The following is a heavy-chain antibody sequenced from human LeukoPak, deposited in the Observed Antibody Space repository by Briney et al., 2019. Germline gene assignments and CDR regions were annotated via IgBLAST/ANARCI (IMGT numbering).Heavy chain of an antibody. Sequence: SVKVSCKAPGFTFTSSAMQWVRQARGQRLEWIGWIVVGSGNTNYAQKFQERVTITRDMSTSTAYMELSSLRSEDTAVYYCAADYPIFGVVTSNWGQGTLVTVSS. J-gene: IGHJ4*02. V-gene: IGHV1-58*02. D-gene: IGHD3-3*01. CDR3: AADYPIFGVVTSN. CDR2: IVVGSGNT. CDR1: GFTFTSSA.